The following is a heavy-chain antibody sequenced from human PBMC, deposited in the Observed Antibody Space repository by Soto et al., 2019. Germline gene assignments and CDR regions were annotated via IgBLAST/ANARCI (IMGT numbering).Heavy chain of an antibody. CDR3: ARHSSGYGFDY. D-gene: IGHD5-12*01. Sequence: PSETLSLTCTVSGCPISSYYWSWIRQPPGKGLEWIGYIYYSGSTNYNPSLKSRVTISVDTSKNQFSLKLSSVTAADTAVYYCARHSSGYGFDYWGQGTLVTVSS. CDR1: GCPISSYY. J-gene: IGHJ4*02. CDR2: IYYSGST. V-gene: IGHV4-59*08.